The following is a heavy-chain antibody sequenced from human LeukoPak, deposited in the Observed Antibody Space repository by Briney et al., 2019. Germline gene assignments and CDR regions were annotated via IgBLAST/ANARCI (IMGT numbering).Heavy chain of an antibody. CDR3: ARGGPPNDYGGNRDYYGMDV. Sequence: GASVKVSCKASGGTFSSYAISWVRQAPGQGLEWMGRIIPILGIANYAQKFQGRVTITADKSTSTAYMELSSLRSEDTAVYYCARGGPPNDYGGNRDYYGMDVWGQGTTVTVSS. D-gene: IGHD4-23*01. J-gene: IGHJ6*02. V-gene: IGHV1-69*04. CDR2: IIPILGIA. CDR1: GGTFSSYA.